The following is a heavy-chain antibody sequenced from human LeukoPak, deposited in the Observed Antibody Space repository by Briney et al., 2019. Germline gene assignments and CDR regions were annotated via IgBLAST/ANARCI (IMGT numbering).Heavy chain of an antibody. V-gene: IGHV3-30*18. CDR3: AKDVAAYYYDSSGYYARRGFDGYYFDY. D-gene: IGHD3-22*01. Sequence: GRSLRLSCAASGFTFSSYGMHWVRQAPGKGLEWVAVISYDGSNEYYADSVKGRFTISRDNSKNTLYLQMNSLRAEDTAVYYCAKDVAAYYYDSSGYYARRGFDGYYFDYWGQGTLVTVSS. J-gene: IGHJ4*02. CDR2: ISYDGSNE. CDR1: GFTFSSYG.